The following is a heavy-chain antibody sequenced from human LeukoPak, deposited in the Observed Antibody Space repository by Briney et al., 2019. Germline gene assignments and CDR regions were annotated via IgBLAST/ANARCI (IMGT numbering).Heavy chain of an antibody. CDR2: IYYSGST. CDR3: ARGTTGYYLEKLDY. D-gene: IGHD3-9*01. Sequence: NPSETLSLTCTVSGGSISSYYWSWIRQPPGKGLEWIGYIYYSGSTNYNPSLKSRVTISVDTSKNQFSLKLSSVTAADTAVYYCARGTTGYYLEKLDYWGQGTLVTVSS. V-gene: IGHV4-59*01. J-gene: IGHJ4*02. CDR1: GGSISSYY.